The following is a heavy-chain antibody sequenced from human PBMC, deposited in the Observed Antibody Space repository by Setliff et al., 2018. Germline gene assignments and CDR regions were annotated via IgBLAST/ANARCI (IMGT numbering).Heavy chain of an antibody. CDR1: GYTFTSYA. CDR2: INTNTGNP. D-gene: IGHD3-22*01. V-gene: IGHV7-4-1*02. CDR3: ARAWHERNYDDSGSYYYYVLDF. Sequence: GASVKVSCKASGYTFTSYAMNWVRQAPGQGLEWMGWINTNTGNPTYAQGFTGRFVFSLDTSVSTAYLQISSLKAEDTAVYYCARAWHERNYDDSGSYYYYVLDFWGKGTTVTVSS. J-gene: IGHJ6*04.